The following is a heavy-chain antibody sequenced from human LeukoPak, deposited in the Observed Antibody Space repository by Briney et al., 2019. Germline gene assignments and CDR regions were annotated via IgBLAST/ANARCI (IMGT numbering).Heavy chain of an antibody. V-gene: IGHV1-69*06. CDR2: IIPIFGTA. CDR3: AREGGDVRTTYYYYGMDV. D-gene: IGHD4-11*01. J-gene: IGHJ6*04. CDR1: GGTFSSYA. Sequence: SVKGSCKASGGTFSSYAISWVRQAPGQGLEWMGGIIPIFGTANYAQKFQGRVTITADKSTSTAYMELSSLRSEDTAVYYCAREGGDVRTTYYYYGMDVWGKGTTVTVSS.